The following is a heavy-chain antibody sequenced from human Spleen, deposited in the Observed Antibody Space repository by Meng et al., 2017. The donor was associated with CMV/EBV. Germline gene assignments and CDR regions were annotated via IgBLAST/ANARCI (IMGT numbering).Heavy chain of an antibody. D-gene: IGHD1-26*01. CDR2: ISGSGGST. Sequence: GESLKISCAASGFTFSDYYMSWVRQAPGKGLEWVSAISGSGGSTYYADSVKGRFTISRDNSKNTLYLQMNSLRAEDTAVYYCATRGDGSYYYYYGMDVWGQGTTVTVSS. CDR1: GFTFSDYY. V-gene: IGHV3-23*01. CDR3: ATRGDGSYYYYYGMDV. J-gene: IGHJ6*02.